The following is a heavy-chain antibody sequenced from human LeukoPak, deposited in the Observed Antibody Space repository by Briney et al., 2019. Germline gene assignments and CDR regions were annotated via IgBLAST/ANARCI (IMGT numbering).Heavy chain of an antibody. J-gene: IGHJ4*02. D-gene: IGHD3-10*01. CDR1: GFSFSSYS. CDR2: ISSSISYI. V-gene: IGHV3-21*01. CDR3: ARGGDSGSYYFDY. Sequence: GGSLRLSCAASGFSFSSYSMNWVRQAPGKGLEWVSFISSSISYIYYGDSMKGRFTISRDNAKNSLYLQMNSLRAEDTAVYYCARGGDSGSYYFDYWGQGTLVTVSS.